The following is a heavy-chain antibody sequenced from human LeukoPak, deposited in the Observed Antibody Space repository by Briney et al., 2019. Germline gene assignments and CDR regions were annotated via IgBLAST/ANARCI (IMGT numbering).Heavy chain of an antibody. CDR2: ISSSSSYI. D-gene: IGHD4-11*01. Sequence: GGSLRLSCAASGFTFSSYSMNWVRQAPGKGLEWVSSISSSSSYIYYADSVKGRFTISRDNAKNSLYLQMNSLRAEDTAVYYCARDSAGYSNYVPDAFDIWGQGTMVIVSS. V-gene: IGHV3-21*01. J-gene: IGHJ3*02. CDR3: ARDSAGYSNYVPDAFDI. CDR1: GFTFSSYS.